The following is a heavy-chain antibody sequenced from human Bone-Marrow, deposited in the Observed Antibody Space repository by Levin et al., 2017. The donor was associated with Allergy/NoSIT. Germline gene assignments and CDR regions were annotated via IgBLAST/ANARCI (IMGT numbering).Heavy chain of an antibody. D-gene: IGHD5-12*01. V-gene: IGHV3-23*01. CDR1: GFSFSSYS. CDR3: AKRYGGFFSSPFDL. J-gene: IGHJ3*01. CDR2: ISANGGDT. Sequence: GESLKISCLASGFSFSSYSMSWVRQAPGRGLEWVSGISANGGDTDYGDSVKGRFTISRDNSRNSLYLQMDSLRAEDTALYYCAKRYGGFFSSPFDLWGQGTVVTFSS.